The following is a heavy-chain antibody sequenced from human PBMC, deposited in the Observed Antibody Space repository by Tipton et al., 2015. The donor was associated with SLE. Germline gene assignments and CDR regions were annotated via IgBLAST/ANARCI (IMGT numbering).Heavy chain of an antibody. J-gene: IGHJ4*02. CDR2: IYTSGST. V-gene: IGHV4-61*02. Sequence: TLSLTCTVSGGSISSGSYYWSWIRQPAGKGLEWIGRIYTSGSTNYNPSLKSRVTISVDTSKNQFSLKLSSVTAADTAVYYCARLGVPAIWAAAGQNFDYWGQGTLVTVSS. CDR3: ARLGVPAIWAAAGQNFDY. CDR1: GGSISSGSYY. D-gene: IGHD6-13*01.